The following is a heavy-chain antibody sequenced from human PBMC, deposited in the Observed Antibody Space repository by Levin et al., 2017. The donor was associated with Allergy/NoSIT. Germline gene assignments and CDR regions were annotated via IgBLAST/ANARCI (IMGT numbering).Heavy chain of an antibody. CDR1: GFTFSNAW. Sequence: GESLKISCAASGFTFSNAWMSWVRQAPGKGLEWVGRIKSKTDGGTTDYAAPVKGRFTISRDGSKNTLYLQMNSLKTEDTAVYYCTTDFRSYYDFWSGYDYYGMDVWGQGTTVTVSS. CDR2: IKSKTDGGTT. J-gene: IGHJ6*02. CDR3: TTDFRSYYDFWSGYDYYGMDV. D-gene: IGHD3-3*01. V-gene: IGHV3-15*01.